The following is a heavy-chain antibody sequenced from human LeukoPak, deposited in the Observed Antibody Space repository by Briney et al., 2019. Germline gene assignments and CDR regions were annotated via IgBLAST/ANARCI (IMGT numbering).Heavy chain of an antibody. CDR2: IYTSGST. Sequence: PSETLSLTCTVSGGSISSYYWSWIRQPAGKGLEWIGRIYTSGSTNYNPSLKSRVTMSVDTSKNQFSLKLSSVTAADTAVYYCARAPGGGDYYDSSGYYSYWYFDLWGRGTLVTVSS. J-gene: IGHJ2*01. CDR1: GGSISSYY. CDR3: ARAPGGGDYYDSSGYYSYWYFDL. V-gene: IGHV4-4*07. D-gene: IGHD3-22*01.